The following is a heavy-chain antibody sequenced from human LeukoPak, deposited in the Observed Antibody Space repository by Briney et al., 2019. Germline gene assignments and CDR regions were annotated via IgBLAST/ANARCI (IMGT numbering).Heavy chain of an antibody. CDR2: INSDGSEG. CDR3: ARSSYSSSSSV. D-gene: IGHD6-6*01. CDR1: GFTFSGFW. Sequence: GGSLRLSCAVSGFTFSGFWMSWSRQAPGKGLEWVASINSDGSEGYYADVVKGRFTISRDNAKNSLYLQINSLRAEDTAVYYCARSSYSSSSSVWGQGTVVTVSS. J-gene: IGHJ3*01. V-gene: IGHV3-7*03.